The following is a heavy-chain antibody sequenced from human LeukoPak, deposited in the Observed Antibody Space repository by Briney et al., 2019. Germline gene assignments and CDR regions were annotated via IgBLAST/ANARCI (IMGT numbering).Heavy chain of an antibody. CDR3: ARGPYYDFWSGYYPYYFDY. Sequence: PSETLSLTCTVSGGSISSYYWSWIRQPAGKGLEWIGRIYTSGSTNYNPSLKSRVTMSVDTSKNQFSLKLSSVTAADTAVYYCARGPYYDFWSGYYPYYFDYWGQGTLVTVSS. CDR2: IYTSGST. V-gene: IGHV4-4*07. D-gene: IGHD3-3*01. CDR1: GGSISSYY. J-gene: IGHJ4*02.